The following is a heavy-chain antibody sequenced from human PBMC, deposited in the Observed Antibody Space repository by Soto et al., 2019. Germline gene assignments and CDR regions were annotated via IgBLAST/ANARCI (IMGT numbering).Heavy chain of an antibody. D-gene: IGHD3-10*01. V-gene: IGHV4-39*01. J-gene: IGHJ3*02. CDR2: IYYSGST. CDR1: GGSISSSSYY. Sequence: PSETLSLTCTVSGGSISSSSYYWGWIRQPPGKGLEWIGSIYYSGSTYYNPSLKSRVTISVDTSKNQFSLKLSSVTAADTAVYYCARRPLPGSGRDAFDIWGQGTMDTVSS. CDR3: ARRPLPGSGRDAFDI.